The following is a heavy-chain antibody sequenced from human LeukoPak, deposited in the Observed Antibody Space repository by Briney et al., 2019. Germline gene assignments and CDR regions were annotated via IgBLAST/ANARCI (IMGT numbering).Heavy chain of an antibody. J-gene: IGHJ5*02. D-gene: IGHD6-19*01. Sequence: SETLSLTCTVSGGSISSYYWSWIRQPPGKGLEWIGYIYYSGSTNYNPSLKSRVTISVDTSKNQFSLKLSSVTAADTAVYYCARSGQWLPLNWFDPWGQGTLVTVSS. CDR1: GGSISSYY. CDR3: ARSGQWLPLNWFDP. CDR2: IYYSGST. V-gene: IGHV4-59*01.